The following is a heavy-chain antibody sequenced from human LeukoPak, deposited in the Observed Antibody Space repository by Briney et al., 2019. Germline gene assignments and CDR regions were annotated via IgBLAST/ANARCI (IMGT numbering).Heavy chain of an antibody. CDR3: ATLVPAAKIDF. D-gene: IGHD2-2*01. J-gene: IGHJ4*02. CDR2: IYTSGIT. CDR1: GGSISDYY. Sequence: SETLSLTCTVSGGSISDYYWTWIRQPAGKGLEWVGRIYTSGITNFHPSLKSRLTMSLDTSKNQLSLKLTSVTAADTAVYYCATLVPAAKIDFWGQGTPVTVSP. V-gene: IGHV4-4*07.